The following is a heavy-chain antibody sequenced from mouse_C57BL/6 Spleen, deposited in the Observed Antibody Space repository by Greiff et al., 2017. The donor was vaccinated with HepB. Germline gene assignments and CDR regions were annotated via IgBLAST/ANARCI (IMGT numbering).Heavy chain of an antibody. CDR3: SSPYCGSSYDAMDY. V-gene: IGHV1-26*01. D-gene: IGHD1-1*01. CDR2: INPNNGGT. Sequence: EVQLQQSGPELVKPGASVKISCKASGYTFTDYYMNWVKQSHGKSLEWIGDINPNNGGTSYNQKFKGKATLTVDKSSSTAYMELRSLTSEDSAVYYWSSPYCGSSYDAMDYWGQGTSVTVSS. CDR1: GYTFTDYY. J-gene: IGHJ4*01.